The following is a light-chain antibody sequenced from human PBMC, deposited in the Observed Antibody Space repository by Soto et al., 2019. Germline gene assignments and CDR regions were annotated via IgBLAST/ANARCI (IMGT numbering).Light chain of an antibody. CDR3: SSYTSLSTVV. Sequence: QSALTQPASVSGSPGQSITISCTGTSSDVGVYNFVSWYQFHPGEAPKLIIYEVTNRPSGASERFSGSKSGNTASLTISGLQSEDETDYYCSSYTSLSTVVFGTGTKVTVL. CDR1: SSDVGVYNF. J-gene: IGLJ1*01. CDR2: EVT. V-gene: IGLV2-14*01.